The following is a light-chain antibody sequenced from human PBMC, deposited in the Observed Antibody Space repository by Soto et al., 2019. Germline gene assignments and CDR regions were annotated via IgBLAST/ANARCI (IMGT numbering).Light chain of an antibody. J-gene: IGKJ4*01. V-gene: IGKV1-5*03. Sequence: DIQMTQSPSTLSASVGDRVTLTCRASQSINSWLAWYQQRPGKGPKLLIHKASILEGGVPSRFSGSASGTEFTLTISSLQPDDFATYHCLQYNHYPLTFGGGTKVEIK. CDR2: KAS. CDR1: QSINSW. CDR3: LQYNHYPLT.